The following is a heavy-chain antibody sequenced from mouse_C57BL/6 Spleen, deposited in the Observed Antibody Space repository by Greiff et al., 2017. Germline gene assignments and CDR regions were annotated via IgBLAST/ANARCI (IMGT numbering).Heavy chain of an antibody. Sequence: VQLQQPGAELVKPGASVKMSCKASGYTFTSYWITWVKQRPGQGLEWIGDIYPGSGSTNYNEKFKSKATLTVVTSSSTAYMQLSSLTSEDSAVYYCARGSSGAFAYWGQGTLVTVSA. D-gene: IGHD3-1*01. J-gene: IGHJ3*01. CDR3: ARGSSGAFAY. CDR2: IYPGSGST. CDR1: GYTFTSYW. V-gene: IGHV1-55*01.